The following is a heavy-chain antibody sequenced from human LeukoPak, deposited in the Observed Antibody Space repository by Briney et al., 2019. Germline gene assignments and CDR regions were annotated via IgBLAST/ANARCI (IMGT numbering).Heavy chain of an antibody. D-gene: IGHD6-19*01. Sequence: SQTLSLTCAISGDSVSSNSAAWNWIRQSPSRGLEWLGRTYYRSKWYNDYAVSVKSRITINPDTSKNQLSLKLSSVTAADTAVYYCARTVVAGTPNFDYWGQGTLVTVSS. J-gene: IGHJ4*02. CDR2: TYYRSKWYN. CDR1: GDSVSSNSAA. V-gene: IGHV6-1*01. CDR3: ARTVVAGTPNFDY.